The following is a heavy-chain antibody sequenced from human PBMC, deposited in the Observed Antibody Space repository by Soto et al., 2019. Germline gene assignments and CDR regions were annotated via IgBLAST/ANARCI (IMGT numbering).Heavy chain of an antibody. D-gene: IGHD1-26*01. J-gene: IGHJ4*02. CDR2: STNKINSYTT. CDR3: ARRGSGRYSDY. Sequence: EVQLVESGGGLVQPGGSLRLSCAVSGFTLDDYSMDWVRQVPGKGLEWVARSTNKINSYTTEYAASVKGRFTISRDGSQSSLYLQINSLKSEDTAMYYCARRGSGRYSDYWGQGTLVTVSS. V-gene: IGHV3-72*01. CDR1: GFTLDDYS.